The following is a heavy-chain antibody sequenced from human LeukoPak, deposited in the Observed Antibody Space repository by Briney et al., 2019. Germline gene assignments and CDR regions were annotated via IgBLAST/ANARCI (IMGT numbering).Heavy chain of an antibody. CDR2: IYMSGST. V-gene: IGHV4-4*07. CDR3: ASAHYGDYVSDY. Sequence: SETLSLTCTVSAGSISSYYCSWIRQPAGKGLEWIGRIYMSGSTNYNPSLKSRVTISVDKSKNQFSLKLSSVTAADTAVYYCASAHYGDYVSDYWGQGTLVTVSS. D-gene: IGHD4-17*01. J-gene: IGHJ4*02. CDR1: AGSISSYY.